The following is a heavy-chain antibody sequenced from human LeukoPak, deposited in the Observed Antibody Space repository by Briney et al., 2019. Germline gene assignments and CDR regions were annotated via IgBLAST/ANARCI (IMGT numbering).Heavy chain of an antibody. CDR2: INPSGGST. CDR3: ARGGIAAAGTSLFCSY. Sequence: ASVKVSCKASGYTFTSYYMHWVRQAPGQGLEWMGIINPSGGSTSYAQKFQGRVTMNRDPSTSTVYMELSSLRSEDTAVYYCARGGIAAAGTSLFCSYWGQGTLVTVSS. J-gene: IGHJ4*02. V-gene: IGHV1-46*01. D-gene: IGHD6-13*01. CDR1: GYTFTSYY.